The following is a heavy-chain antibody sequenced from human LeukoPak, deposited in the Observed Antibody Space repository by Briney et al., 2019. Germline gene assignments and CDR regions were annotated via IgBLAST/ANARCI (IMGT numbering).Heavy chain of an antibody. V-gene: IGHV1-69*02. CDR2: IIPILGIA. Sequence: SVKVSCKASGGTFSSYTISWVRQDPGQGLEWMGRIIPILGIANYAQKFQGRVTITADKSTSTAYMELSSLRSEDTAVYYCARGIDSSGVDYWGQGTLVTVSS. CDR1: GGTFSSYT. D-gene: IGHD6-19*01. J-gene: IGHJ4*02. CDR3: ARGIDSSGVDY.